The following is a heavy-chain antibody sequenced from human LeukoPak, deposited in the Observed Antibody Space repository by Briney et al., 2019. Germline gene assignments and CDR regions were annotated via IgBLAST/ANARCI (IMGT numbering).Heavy chain of an antibody. CDR3: ARVRRWLQPNLIFDY. Sequence: LVNPTQTLTLTCTFSGFSLSTTGVAVGWIRQPPGKGLEWIGEINHSGSTNYNPSLKSRVTISVDTSKNQFSLKLSSVTAADTAVYYCARVRRWLQPNLIFDYWGQGTLVTVSS. D-gene: IGHD5-24*01. V-gene: IGHV4-34*01. J-gene: IGHJ4*02. CDR1: GFSLSTTGVA. CDR2: INHSGST.